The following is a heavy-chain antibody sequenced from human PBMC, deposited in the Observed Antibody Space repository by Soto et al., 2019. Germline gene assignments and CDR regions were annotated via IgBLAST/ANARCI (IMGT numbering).Heavy chain of an antibody. V-gene: IGHV3-11*06. D-gene: IGHD6-19*01. Sequence: RLSCAASGFTFSDYYMSWIRQAPGKGLEWVSYISSSSSYTNYADSVKGRFTISRDNAKNSLYLQMNSLRAEDTAVYYCASHRASSGWSDYWGQGTLVTVSS. CDR1: GFTFSDYY. CDR3: ASHRASSGWSDY. J-gene: IGHJ4*02. CDR2: ISSSSSYT.